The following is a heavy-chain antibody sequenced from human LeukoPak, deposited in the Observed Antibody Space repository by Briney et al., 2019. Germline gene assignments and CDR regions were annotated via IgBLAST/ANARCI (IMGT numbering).Heavy chain of an antibody. CDR1: GYTFTGYY. CDR2: INPDSGGT. D-gene: IGHD2/OR15-2a*01. Sequence: ASVKVSCKASGYTFTGYYMHWVRQAPGQGLEWMGWINPDSGGTNNAQKFQGRVTMTRDTSVSTAYMELSRLRSDDTAVYYCARTFYDTLDSDAFDFWGQGTMVIVSS. J-gene: IGHJ3*01. CDR3: ARTFYDTLDSDAFDF. V-gene: IGHV1-2*02.